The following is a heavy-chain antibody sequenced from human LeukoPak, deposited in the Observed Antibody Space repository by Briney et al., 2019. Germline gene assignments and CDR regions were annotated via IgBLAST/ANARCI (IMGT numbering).Heavy chain of an antibody. V-gene: IGHV4-30-4*01. Sequence: PSETLSLTCTVSGGSISSGDYYWSWIRQPPGKGLEWIGYIYYSGSTYYNPSLKSRVTISVDTSKNQFSLKLSSVTAADTAVYYCALSSSSAPFYFDYWGQGTLVTVSS. CDR1: GGSISSGDYY. CDR3: ALSSSSAPFYFDY. J-gene: IGHJ4*02. CDR2: IYYSGST. D-gene: IGHD6-6*01.